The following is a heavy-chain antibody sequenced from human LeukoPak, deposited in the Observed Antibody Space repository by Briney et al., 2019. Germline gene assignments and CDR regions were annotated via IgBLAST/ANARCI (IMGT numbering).Heavy chain of an antibody. Sequence: SETLSLTCAVYGGSFSGYYWSWIRQPPGKGLEWIGEINHSGSTNYNPSLKSRVTISVDTSKNQFSLKLSSVTAADTAVYYCARDGYSSSWGLGMDVWGQGTTVTVSS. D-gene: IGHD6-13*01. CDR2: INHSGST. CDR1: GGSFSGYY. CDR3: ARDGYSSSWGLGMDV. V-gene: IGHV4-34*01. J-gene: IGHJ6*02.